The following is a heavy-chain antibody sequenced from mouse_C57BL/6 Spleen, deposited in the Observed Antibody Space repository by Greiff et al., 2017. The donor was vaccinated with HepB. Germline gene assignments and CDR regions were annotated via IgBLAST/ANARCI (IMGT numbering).Heavy chain of an antibody. CDR2: IDPEDGDT. CDR3: TPEDYYYGSSRSWFAY. Sequence: EVKLMESGAELVRPGASVNLSCTASGFNIKDYYMHWVKQRPEQGLEWIGRIDPEDGDTEYAPKFQGKATMTADTSSNTAYLQLSSLTSEDTAVYYCTPEDYYYGSSRSWFAYWGQGTLVTVSA. CDR1: GFNIKDYY. J-gene: IGHJ3*01. D-gene: IGHD1-1*01. V-gene: IGHV14-1*01.